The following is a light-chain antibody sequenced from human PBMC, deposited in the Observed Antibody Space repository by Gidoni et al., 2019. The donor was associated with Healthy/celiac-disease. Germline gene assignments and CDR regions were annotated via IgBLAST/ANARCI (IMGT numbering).Light chain of an antibody. CDR3: KQRSNWPPT. Sequence: EIVLTQSTATLSLSPGERATLSCRASQSVSSYLAWYQQKPGQAPRLLIYDASDRATGIPARFSGRGYGTDFTLTISSLEPEDFAVYYCKQRSNWPPTFGQGTKVEIK. V-gene: IGKV3-11*01. CDR1: QSVSSY. J-gene: IGKJ1*01. CDR2: DAS.